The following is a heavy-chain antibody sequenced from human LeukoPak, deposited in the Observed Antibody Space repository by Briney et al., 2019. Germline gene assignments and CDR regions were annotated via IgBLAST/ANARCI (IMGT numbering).Heavy chain of an antibody. J-gene: IGHJ4*02. D-gene: IGHD1-26*01. CDR1: GFTFSSYD. CDR2: IRYDGTNK. CDR3: APNPHSGLDY. Sequence: GGSLRLSCAASGFTFSSYDMHWVRQAPGKGLEWVAFIRYDGTNKYYADSVKGRFAISRDNSMNTLCLQMNSLRAEDTAVYYCAPNPHSGLDYWGQGNMVTVSS. V-gene: IGHV3-30*02.